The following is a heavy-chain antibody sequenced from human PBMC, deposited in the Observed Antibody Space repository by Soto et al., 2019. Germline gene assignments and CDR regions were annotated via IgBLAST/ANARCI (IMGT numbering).Heavy chain of an antibody. V-gene: IGHV3-23*01. CDR1: GFSFGNYV. J-gene: IGHJ1*01. D-gene: IGHD3-3*01. CDR3: TKGGDSWSGYAQH. Sequence: GALRLSCAASGFSFGNYVMNWVRQAPGKGLEWVSGISDSGGSSSSADSVKGRFTVSRDNSKNTLYLQMDSLTGDDTAVYYCTKGGDSWSGYAQHWGQGALVTSPQ. CDR2: ISDSGGSS.